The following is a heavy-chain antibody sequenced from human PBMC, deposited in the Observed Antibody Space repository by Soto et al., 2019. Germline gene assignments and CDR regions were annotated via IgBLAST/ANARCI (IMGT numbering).Heavy chain of an antibody. CDR2: IKQDGSEK. CDR3: ARDEDTNDY. J-gene: IGHJ4*02. V-gene: IGHV3-7*01. CDR1: GFTFNSYW. Sequence: GGSLRLSCAASGFTFNSYWMSWVRQAPGKGLEWVANIKQDGSEKYYVDSVKGRFTISRDNAKNSLYLQMNSLRAEDTAAYYCARDEDTNDYWGQGTLVTAPQ.